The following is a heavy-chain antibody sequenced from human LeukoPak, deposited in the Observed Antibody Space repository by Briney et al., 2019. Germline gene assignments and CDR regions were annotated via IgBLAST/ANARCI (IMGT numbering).Heavy chain of an antibody. J-gene: IGHJ6*03. CDR3: AKPRDFYYYMDV. CDR2: ISAIGGST. V-gene: IGHV3-23*01. Sequence: PGGSLRLSCAASGFTFSTYAMSWVRQAPGKGLEWVSTISAIGGSTYYADSVKGRFTISRDNSKSTLYLQMNSLGAEDTAFYYCAKPRDFYYYMDVWGKGTTVIVSS. CDR1: GFTFSTYA.